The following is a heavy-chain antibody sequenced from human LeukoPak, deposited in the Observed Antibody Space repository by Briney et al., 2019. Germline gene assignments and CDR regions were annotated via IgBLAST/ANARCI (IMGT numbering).Heavy chain of an antibody. D-gene: IGHD3-16*02. CDR3: AKDTSARRGSLNG. CDR1: GFTFSSYA. CDR2: ITDSGGST. V-gene: IGHV3-23*01. J-gene: IGHJ4*02. Sequence: GGSLRLSCTASGFTFSSYAMSWVRQAPGKGLEWVSAITDSGGSTSYADSVRGRFTISRDNSKNTLYLQMNSLRAEDTAVYYCAKDTSARRGSLNGWGQGTLGTVSS.